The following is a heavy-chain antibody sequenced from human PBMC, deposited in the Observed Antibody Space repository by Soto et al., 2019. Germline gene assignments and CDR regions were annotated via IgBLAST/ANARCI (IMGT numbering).Heavy chain of an antibody. D-gene: IGHD6-19*01. CDR1: GYTFTSYG. Sequence: ASVKVSCKASGYTFTSYGISWVRQAPGQGLEWMGWISAYNGNTNYAQKLQGRVTMTTDTSTSTAYMELRSLRSDDTAVYYCARWNRSVQWLVPRDYFDYWGQGTLVTVSS. J-gene: IGHJ4*02. V-gene: IGHV1-18*01. CDR2: ISAYNGNT. CDR3: ARWNRSVQWLVPRDYFDY.